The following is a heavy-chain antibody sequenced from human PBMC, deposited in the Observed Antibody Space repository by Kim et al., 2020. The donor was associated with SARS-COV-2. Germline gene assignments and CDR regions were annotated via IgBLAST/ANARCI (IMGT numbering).Heavy chain of an antibody. D-gene: IGHD3-3*01. CDR3: AREDAITIFGVVARRWWFDP. CDR2: INAGNGNT. Sequence: ASVKVSCKASGYTFTSYAMHWVRQAPGQRLEWMGWINAGNGNTKYSQKFQGRVTITRDTSASTAYMELSSLRSEDTAVYYCAREDAITIFGVVARRWWFDPWGQGTLVTVSS. V-gene: IGHV1-3*01. CDR1: GYTFTSYA. J-gene: IGHJ5*02.